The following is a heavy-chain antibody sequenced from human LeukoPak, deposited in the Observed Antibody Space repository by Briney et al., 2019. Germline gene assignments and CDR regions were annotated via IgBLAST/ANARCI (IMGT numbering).Heavy chain of an antibody. CDR3: ARNARATVNAFDY. CDR2: IYYSGST. D-gene: IGHD4-17*01. V-gene: IGHV4-59*01. J-gene: IGHJ4*02. CDR1: GGSISSYY. Sequence: SETLSLTCTVSGGSISSYYWSWVRQPPGKGLEWVGYIYYSGSTNYNPSLKRRVTISVDTSKNQFSLKLSSVTAADTAVYYCARNARATVNAFDYGGERTLDTVSS.